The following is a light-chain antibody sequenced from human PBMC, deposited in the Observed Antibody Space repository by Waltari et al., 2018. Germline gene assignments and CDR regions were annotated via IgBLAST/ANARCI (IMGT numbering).Light chain of an antibody. Sequence: DIVMTQSPLSLPVTPGEPASISCRSSQRLLHINGYNYLDWYLQTPGQSPHLLIYLGSNRASGVSERFSGSGSGTECTQKISRVEGEAAGVYYCRQAVQIPWKFGQGPKVEIK. V-gene: IGKV2-28*01. J-gene: IGKJ1*01. CDR3: RQAVQIPWK. CDR2: LGS. CDR1: QRLLHINGYNY.